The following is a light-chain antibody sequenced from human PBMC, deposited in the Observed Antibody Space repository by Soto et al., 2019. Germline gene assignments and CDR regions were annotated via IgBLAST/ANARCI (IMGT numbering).Light chain of an antibody. Sequence: QSALTQPRSVSGSPGPSVTISCTGTSSDVGGYNYVSWYQQHPGKAPKLMIYDVSKRPSGVPDRFSGSKSGNTASLTISGLQAEDEADYYCCSYAGSYPGVFGGGTKLTVL. CDR2: DVS. CDR1: SSDVGGYNY. CDR3: CSYAGSYPGV. J-gene: IGLJ3*02. V-gene: IGLV2-11*01.